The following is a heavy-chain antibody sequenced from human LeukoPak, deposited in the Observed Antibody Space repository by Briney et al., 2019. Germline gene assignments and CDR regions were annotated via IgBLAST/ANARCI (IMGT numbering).Heavy chain of an antibody. J-gene: IGHJ4*02. D-gene: IGHD2-8*01. Sequence: PSETLSLTCTVSGVSISTTTYYWGWIRQPPGKGLEWIGSIYGSTYYNPSLKSRVTISVYTSKNQFSLKLNSVTAADTAVYFCARTRMDFDSWGQGILVTVSS. CDR1: GVSISTTTYY. CDR2: IYGST. V-gene: IGHV4-39*01. CDR3: ARTRMDFDS.